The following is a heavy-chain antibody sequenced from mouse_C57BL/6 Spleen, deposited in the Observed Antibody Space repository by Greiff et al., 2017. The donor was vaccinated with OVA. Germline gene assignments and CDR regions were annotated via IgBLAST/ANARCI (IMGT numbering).Heavy chain of an antibody. CDR1: GYTFTSYW. Sequence: QVQLQQPGTELVKPGASVKLSCKASGYTFTSYWMHWVKQRPGQGLEWIGNINPSNGGTNYNEKFKSKATMPVDKSSSTAYMQLSSLTSEDSAVYYCAREGSYDGGADYWGQGTTLTVSS. V-gene: IGHV1-53*01. CDR3: AREGSYDGGADY. CDR2: INPSNGGT. J-gene: IGHJ2*01. D-gene: IGHD2-12*01.